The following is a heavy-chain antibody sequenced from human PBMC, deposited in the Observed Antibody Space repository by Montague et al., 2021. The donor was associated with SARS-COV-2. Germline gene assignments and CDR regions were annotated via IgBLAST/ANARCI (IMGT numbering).Heavy chain of an antibody. CDR3: ARQPQELDENYFDY. Sequence: SRRLSCSSSGFTFSSYEMNWVRQAPGKGLEWVSYISSSGSTIYHADSVKGRFTISRDNAKNSLYLQMNSLRAEDTAIYYCARQPQELDENYFDYWGQGTLVTVSS. D-gene: IGHD1-1*01. CDR1: GFTFSSYE. CDR2: ISSSGSTI. V-gene: IGHV3-48*03. J-gene: IGHJ4*02.